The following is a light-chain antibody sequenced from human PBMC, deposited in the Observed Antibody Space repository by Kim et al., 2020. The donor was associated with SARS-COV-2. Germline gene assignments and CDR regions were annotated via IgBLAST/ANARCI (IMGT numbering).Light chain of an antibody. V-gene: IGKV1-5*03. Sequence: DIQMTQSPSTLSASVGDRVTITCRATESIGDWLAWYQQKPGKPPNLLLYKASNLESGVPSRFSGSGSGTEFTLTINSLQPEDFATYYCQQYHSHSYALGQGTKLEIK. CDR2: KAS. J-gene: IGKJ2*01. CDR1: ESIGDW. CDR3: QQYHSHSYA.